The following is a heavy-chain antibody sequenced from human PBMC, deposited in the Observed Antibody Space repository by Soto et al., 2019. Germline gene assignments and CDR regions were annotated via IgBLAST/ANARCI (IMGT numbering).Heavy chain of an antibody. J-gene: IGHJ4*02. D-gene: IGHD3-22*01. CDR2: MSGGGETT. CDR1: GLTFSSYA. CDR3: ANWHTYYYDSRGFSGFDC. V-gene: IGHV3-23*01. Sequence: EVQLLESGGGLVHPGGSLRLYCAASGLTFSSYAMTWVRQPPGKGLEWVSAMSGGGETTYYADSVKGRFTISRDNSWNTRYLQLNSLRAEDTAAYYCANWHTYYYDSRGFSGFDCWGRGTLVTVSS.